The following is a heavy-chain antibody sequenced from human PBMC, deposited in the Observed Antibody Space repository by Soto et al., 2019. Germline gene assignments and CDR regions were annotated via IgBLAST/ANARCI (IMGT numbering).Heavy chain of an antibody. D-gene: IGHD2-15*01. CDR3: ARGGGDIVVVVAATPIWFDP. J-gene: IGHJ5*02. CDR1: GGSFSGYY. Sequence: SETLSLTCAVYGGSFSGYYWSWIRQPPGKGLEWIGEINHSGSTNYNPSLKSRVTISVDTSKNQFSLKLSSVTAADTAVYYCARGGGDIVVVVAATPIWFDPWGQGTLVTVSS. CDR2: INHSGST. V-gene: IGHV4-34*01.